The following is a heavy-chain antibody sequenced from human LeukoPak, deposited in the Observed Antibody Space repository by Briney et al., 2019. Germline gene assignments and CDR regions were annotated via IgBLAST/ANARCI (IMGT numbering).Heavy chain of an antibody. J-gene: IGHJ4*02. CDR2: VYYTGGT. CDR1: GDSITSSSYY. D-gene: IGHD4-11*01. CDR3: ARHGGTRITLIEVYYFDS. Sequence: SETLSLTCSVSGDSITSSSYYWAWISQPPEKGLAWTASVYYTGGTNYRPSLKSPVTMSVDTSKNQFSLMLSSVTAADTAAYFCARHGGTRITLIEVYYFDSWGQGTLVTVSS. V-gene: IGHV4-39*01.